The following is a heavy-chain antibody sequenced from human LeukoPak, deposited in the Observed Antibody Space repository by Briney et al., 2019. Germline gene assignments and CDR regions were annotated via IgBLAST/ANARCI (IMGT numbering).Heavy chain of an antibody. J-gene: IGHJ5*02. CDR1: GFTFDDYG. CDR3: AKANPGHYDILTGYLNWFDP. CDR2: INWNGGST. Sequence: GGSLRLSCAASGFTFDDYGMSWVRQAPGKGLEWVSGINWNGGSTGYADSVKGRFTISRDNAKNSLYLQMNSLRAEDTALYYCAKANPGHYDILTGYLNWFDPWGQGTLVTVSS. V-gene: IGHV3-20*04. D-gene: IGHD3-9*01.